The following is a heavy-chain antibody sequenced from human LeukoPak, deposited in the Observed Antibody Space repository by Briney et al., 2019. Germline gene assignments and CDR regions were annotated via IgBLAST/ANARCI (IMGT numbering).Heavy chain of an antibody. J-gene: IGHJ4*02. CDR3: VNDCSSSSCYDY. CDR2: ISSSSGYI. Sequence: GGSLRLSCAASGFTFSSYTMNWVRQAPGKGLEWVSSISSSSGYIYYADSVKGRFTISRDNAKNSLYLQLHSLRAEDTAVYYCVNDCSSSSCYDYWGQGTLVTVSS. CDR1: GFTFSSYT. V-gene: IGHV3-21*01. D-gene: IGHD2-2*01.